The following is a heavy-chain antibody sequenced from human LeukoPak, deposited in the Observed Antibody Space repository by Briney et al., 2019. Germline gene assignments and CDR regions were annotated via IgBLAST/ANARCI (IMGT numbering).Heavy chain of an antibody. CDR2: LHTAGDA. V-gene: IGHV3-13*01. CDR3: SRGGQRAGYAFDI. J-gene: IGHJ3*02. Sequence: GGSLRLSCAASGFTFNDYDMHWVRQVIGTGLEWVSSLHTAGDAHYSVSVRGRFIISRDRSKTSFYLQMNSLRAEDSAMYYCSRGGQRAGYAFDIWGQGTVVTVSS. CDR1: GFTFNDYD.